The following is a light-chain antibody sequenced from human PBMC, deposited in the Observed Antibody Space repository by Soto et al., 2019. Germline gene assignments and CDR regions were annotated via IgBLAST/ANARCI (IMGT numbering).Light chain of an antibody. CDR2: GAS. Sequence: EIVLTQSPGTLSLSPGERATLSCRASQTVSSSYLAWYQQKPGQAPRLLIYGASTRATGIPGRFSGSASGTDFTHTISRLEPEDFAVYYCQQYGPSPKYTFGQGTNLEIK. J-gene: IGKJ2*01. CDR3: QQYGPSPKYT. CDR1: QTVSSSY. V-gene: IGKV3-20*01.